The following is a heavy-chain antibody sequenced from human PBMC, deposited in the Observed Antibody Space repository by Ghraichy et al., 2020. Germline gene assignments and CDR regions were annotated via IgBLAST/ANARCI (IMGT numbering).Heavy chain of an antibody. V-gene: IGHV4-59*08. CDR1: GDSISSYY. CDR3: ARHRGGGGKDYFYN. CDR2: IHYSGST. Sequence: SETLSLTCIVSGDSISSYYWSWIRQPPGKGLEWIGYIHYSGSTNSSPSLKSRVTISVDMSKNQFSLKLSSVTAADTAVYYCARHRGGGGKDYFYNWGQGTLATVSS. D-gene: IGHD4-23*01. J-gene: IGHJ4*02.